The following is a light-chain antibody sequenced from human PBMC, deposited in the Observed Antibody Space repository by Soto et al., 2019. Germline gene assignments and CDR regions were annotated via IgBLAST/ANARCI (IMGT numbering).Light chain of an antibody. J-gene: IGKJ4*01. V-gene: IGKV3-15*01. CDR2: GAS. Sequence: EIVLTQSPATLSLSPGDGATLSCRASQSVSSKLAWYQQKPGQAPRLLIYGASTRATGIPARFSGSGSGTEFTLTISSLQSEDFAVYYCQQYNNWPPLTFGGGTKVDIK. CDR1: QSVSSK. CDR3: QQYNNWPPLT.